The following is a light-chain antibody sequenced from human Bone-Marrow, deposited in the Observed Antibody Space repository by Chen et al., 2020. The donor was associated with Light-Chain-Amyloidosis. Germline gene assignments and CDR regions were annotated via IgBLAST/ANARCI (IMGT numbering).Light chain of an antibody. V-gene: IGLV3-25*03. Sequence: SYELTQPPSVSVSPGQTARITCSGDDLPTKYAYWYQQKPGQAPVLVIHRDTDRPSGISERFSGSSSETTATLTIRGVQAEDEADYHCQSADSSGTYEVIFGGGTKLTVL. J-gene: IGLJ2*01. CDR1: DLPTKY. CDR2: RDT. CDR3: QSADSSGTYEVI.